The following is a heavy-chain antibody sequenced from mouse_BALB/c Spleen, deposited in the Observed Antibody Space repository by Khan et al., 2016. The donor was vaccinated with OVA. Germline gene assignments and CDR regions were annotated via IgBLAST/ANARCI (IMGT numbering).Heavy chain of an antibody. CDR3: ARDGSRYNYAMDY. J-gene: IGHJ4*01. Sequence: EVQLQESGPGLVKPSQSLSLTCTVTGYSITSDYAWNWIRQFPGNKLEWMGNISSSGSTNYNPALKSRISITRDTSKNQFFLQLNSVTTEDTATYYCARDGSRYNYAMDYWGQGTSVTVSS. CDR1: GYSITSDYA. D-gene: IGHD2-3*01. CDR2: ISSSGST. V-gene: IGHV3-2*02.